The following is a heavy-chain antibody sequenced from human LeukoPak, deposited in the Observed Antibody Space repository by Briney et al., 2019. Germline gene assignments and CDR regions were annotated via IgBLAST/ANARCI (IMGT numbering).Heavy chain of an antibody. CDR2: ISYDGSNK. D-gene: IGHD3-22*01. J-gene: IGHJ4*02. CDR3: AKDIYYDSSGPNFDY. CDR1: GFTFSSYG. V-gene: IGHV3-30*18. Sequence: GGSLRLSCAASGFTFSSYGMHWVRQAPGKGLEWVAVISYDGSNKYYADSVKGRFTISRDNAKNSLYLQMNSLRAEDTALYYCAKDIYYDSSGPNFDYWGQGTLVTVSS.